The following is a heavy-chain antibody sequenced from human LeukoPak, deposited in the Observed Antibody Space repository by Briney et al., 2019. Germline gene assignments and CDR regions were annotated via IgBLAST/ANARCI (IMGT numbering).Heavy chain of an antibody. CDR1: GFTFSSYA. CDR2: ISGSGTNT. Sequence: PGGSLRLSCAASGFTFSSYAMSWVRQAPGKGLEWVSAISGSGTNTYYADSVKGRFTISRDNSKNTLYLQMNSLRAEDTAVYYCAKDGAVTTRYYYYNGMDVWGQGTTVTVSS. CDR3: AKDGAVTTRYYYYNGMDV. V-gene: IGHV3-23*01. J-gene: IGHJ6*02. D-gene: IGHD4-11*01.